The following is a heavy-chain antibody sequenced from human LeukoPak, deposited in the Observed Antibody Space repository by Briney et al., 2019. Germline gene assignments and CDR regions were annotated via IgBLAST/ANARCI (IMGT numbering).Heavy chain of an antibody. CDR1: GGSISSYY. CDR3: ARSTGYFDY. Sequence: PSETLSLTCTVSGGSISSYYWSWIRQPPGKGLEWIGYIYYSGSTNYNPSLKSRVTISVDTSKNQFSLKLSSVTAADTAVYYCARSTGYFDYWGQGTLVTDSS. D-gene: IGHD3-9*01. CDR2: IYYSGST. J-gene: IGHJ4*02. V-gene: IGHV4-59*01.